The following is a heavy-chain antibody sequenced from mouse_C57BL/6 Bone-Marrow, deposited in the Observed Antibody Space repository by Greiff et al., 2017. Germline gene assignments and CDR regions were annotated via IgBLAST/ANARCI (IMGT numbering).Heavy chain of an antibody. CDR3: AIITTVVARDYYAMDY. J-gene: IGHJ4*01. Sequence: QVQLQQSGAELMKPGASVKLSCKATGYTFTGYWIEWVKQRPGHGLEWIGEILPGSGSTNYNEKFKGKATFTADTSSNTAYMQLSSLTTEDSAIYYCAIITTVVARDYYAMDYWGQGTSVTVSS. D-gene: IGHD1-1*01. CDR1: GYTFTGYW. V-gene: IGHV1-9*01. CDR2: ILPGSGST.